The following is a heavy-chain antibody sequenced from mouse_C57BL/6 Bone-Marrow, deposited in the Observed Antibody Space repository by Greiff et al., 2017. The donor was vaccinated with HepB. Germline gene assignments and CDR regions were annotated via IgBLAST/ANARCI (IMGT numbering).Heavy chain of an antibody. CDR3: ARRGLRRPRYWYFDV. D-gene: IGHD2-4*01. CDR1: GYTFTDYY. V-gene: IGHV1-26*01. Sequence: EVQLQQSGPELVKPGASVKISCKASGYTFTDYYMNWVKQSHGKSLEWIGDINPNNGGTSYNQKFKGKATLTVDKSSSTAYMELRSLTSEDSAVYYCARRGLRRPRYWYFDVWGTGTTVTVSS. CDR2: INPNNGGT. J-gene: IGHJ1*03.